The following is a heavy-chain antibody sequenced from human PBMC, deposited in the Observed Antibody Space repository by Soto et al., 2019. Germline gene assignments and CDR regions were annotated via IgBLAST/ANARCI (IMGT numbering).Heavy chain of an antibody. CDR3: AREVAADGTFREDVFDI. Sequence: GASVKVSCKASGGTFSNHAINWVRRAPGQGLEWMGRIIPIFTTTDYAQRFQGRVTITADESTVTAYMELSSLKHDDTAVYYCAREVAADGTFREDVFDIWGQGTMVTVSS. CDR2: IIPIFTTT. J-gene: IGHJ3*02. CDR1: GGTFSNHA. D-gene: IGHD6-13*01. V-gene: IGHV1-69*13.